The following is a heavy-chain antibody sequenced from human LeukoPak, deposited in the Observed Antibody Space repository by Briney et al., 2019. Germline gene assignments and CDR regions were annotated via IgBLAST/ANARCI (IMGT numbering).Heavy chain of an antibody. V-gene: IGHV1-8*01. D-gene: IGHD3-3*01. J-gene: IGHJ6*02. CDR3: ARTEITIFGVPYGMDV. CDR2: MNPNSGNT. CDR1: GYTFTSYD. Sequence: ASVKVSCKASGYTFTSYDINWVRQATGQGLEWMGWMNPNSGNTGYAQKFQGRVTMTRNTSISTAYMELSSLRSEGTAVYYCARTEITIFGVPYGMDVWGQGTTVTVSS.